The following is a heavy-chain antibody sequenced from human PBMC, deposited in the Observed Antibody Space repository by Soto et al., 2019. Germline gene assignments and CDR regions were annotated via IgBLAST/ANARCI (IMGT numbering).Heavy chain of an antibody. Sequence: SETLSLTCAVYGGSFSGYYWSWIRQPPGKGLXXXXYIYYSGSTNYNPSLKSRVTISVDTSKNQFSLKLSSVTAADTAVYYCARDRGDRICSGGSCYYYYYGMDVWGQGTTVTVSS. CDR2: IYYSGST. J-gene: IGHJ6*02. V-gene: IGHV4-59*01. CDR1: GGSFSGYY. CDR3: ARDRGDRICSGGSCYYYYYGMDV. D-gene: IGHD2-15*01.